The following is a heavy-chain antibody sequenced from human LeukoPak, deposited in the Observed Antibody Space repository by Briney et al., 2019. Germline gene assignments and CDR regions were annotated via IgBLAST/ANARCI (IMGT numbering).Heavy chain of an antibody. D-gene: IGHD6-6*01. CDR3: ARVISSSNPEYYFDY. Sequence: SETLSLTCAVYGGSFSGYYWSWIRQPPGKGLEWIGEINHSGSTNYNPSLKSRVTISVDTSKNQFSLKLSSVTAADTAVYYCARVISSSNPEYYFDYWGQGTLVTVSS. V-gene: IGHV4-34*01. CDR1: GGSFSGYY. J-gene: IGHJ4*02. CDR2: INHSGST.